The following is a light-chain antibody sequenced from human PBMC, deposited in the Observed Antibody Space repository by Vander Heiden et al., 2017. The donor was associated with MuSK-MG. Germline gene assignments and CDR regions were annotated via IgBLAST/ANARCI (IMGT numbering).Light chain of an antibody. CDR3: QQSYSTPRT. J-gene: IGKJ1*01. CDR1: QSISSY. CDR2: AAS. Sequence: DIQMTQSPSSLSASVGDRVTITCRASQSISSYLNWYQQKLVKAPNLLIYAASSLQSGVPSRFSGSRSGTDFTLTISSLQPEDFATYYCQQSYSTPRTFGQGTKVEIK. V-gene: IGKV1-39*01.